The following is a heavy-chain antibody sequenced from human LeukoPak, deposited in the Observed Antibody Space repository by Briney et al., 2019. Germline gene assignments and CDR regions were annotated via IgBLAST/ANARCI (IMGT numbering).Heavy chain of an antibody. Sequence: RASVKVSCKASGYTFTGYYMHWVRQAPGQGLEWMGWINPNSGGTNYAQKFQGRVTMTRDTSISTAYMELSRLRSDDTAVYYCATSSSWYYPPHYWGQGTLVTVSS. CDR3: ATSSSWYYPPHY. CDR2: INPNSGGT. CDR1: GYTFTGYY. V-gene: IGHV1-2*02. J-gene: IGHJ4*02. D-gene: IGHD6-13*01.